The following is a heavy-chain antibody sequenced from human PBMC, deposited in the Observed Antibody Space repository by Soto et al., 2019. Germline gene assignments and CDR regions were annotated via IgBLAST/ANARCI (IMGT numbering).Heavy chain of an antibody. Sequence: GGSLRLSCAASGFTFSDYYMSWIRQAPGKGLEWVSYISSSGSTIYYADSVKGRFTISRDNAKNSLYLQMNSLRAEDTAVYYCAREGNSGSYDPGAFDIWGQGTMVTVSS. CDR2: ISSSGSTI. CDR1: GFTFSDYY. V-gene: IGHV3-11*01. J-gene: IGHJ3*02. CDR3: AREGNSGSYDPGAFDI. D-gene: IGHD5-18*01.